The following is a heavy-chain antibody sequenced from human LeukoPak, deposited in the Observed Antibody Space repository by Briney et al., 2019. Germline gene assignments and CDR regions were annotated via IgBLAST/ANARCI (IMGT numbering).Heavy chain of an antibody. CDR1: GFTFSRDS. D-gene: IGHD3-22*01. CDR2: ISGSGGST. J-gene: IGHJ5*02. Sequence: GGSLTLSCAASGFTFSRDSISCVRQAPGEGLEWVSAISGSGGSTYYADSVKGRFTISRDNSKNTLYLQMTSLRAEDTAVYYCAKDQDSSGYYPNWFDPWGQGTLVTVSS. V-gene: IGHV3-23*01. CDR3: AKDQDSSGYYPNWFDP.